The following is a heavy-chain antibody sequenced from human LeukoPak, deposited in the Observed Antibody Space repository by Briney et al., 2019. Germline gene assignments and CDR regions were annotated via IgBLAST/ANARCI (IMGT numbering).Heavy chain of an antibody. CDR3: AKDREYCSGGSCYSEYFQH. J-gene: IGHJ1*01. V-gene: IGHV3-23*01. Sequence: GGSLRLSCEASGFTFTSYWMSWVRQAPGKGLEWVSAISGSGGSTYYADSVKGRFTISRDNSKNTLYLQMNSLRAEDTAVYYCAKDREYCSGGSCYSEYFQHWGQGILVTVSS. D-gene: IGHD2-15*01. CDR1: GFTFTSYW. CDR2: ISGSGGST.